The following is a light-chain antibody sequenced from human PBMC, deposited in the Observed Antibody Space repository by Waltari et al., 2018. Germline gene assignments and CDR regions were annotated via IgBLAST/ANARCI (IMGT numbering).Light chain of an antibody. CDR3: QQSYTTPLT. V-gene: IGKV1-39*01. CDR2: ATS. J-gene: IGKJ4*01. Sequence: DIQMTQSPSFLSAPVGDRFTLTCRASKSINTCLNWYQQKPGKAPNLLIYATSNLQSGVPSRFSGSGSETHYSLTISKVQPEDFANYYCQQSYTTPLTFGGGTKVEIK. CDR1: KSINTC.